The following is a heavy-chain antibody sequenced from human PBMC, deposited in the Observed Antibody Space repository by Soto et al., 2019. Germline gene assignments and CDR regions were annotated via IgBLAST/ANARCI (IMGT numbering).Heavy chain of an antibody. V-gene: IGHV3-30*04. CDR1: GFTFSSYA. J-gene: IGHJ4*02. CDR2: TSYDGSNK. Sequence: GGSLRLSCAASGFTFSSYAIHWVRQAPGKGLEWVTVTSYDGSNKYYADSVRGRFTISRDNSKNTLYLQMNSLRAEDTAVYYCARDRSIAAADPFDYWGQGTLVTVSS. CDR3: ARDRSIAAADPFDY. D-gene: IGHD6-13*01.